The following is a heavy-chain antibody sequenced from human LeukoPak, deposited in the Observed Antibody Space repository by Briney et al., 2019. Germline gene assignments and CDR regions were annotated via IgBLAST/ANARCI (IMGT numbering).Heavy chain of an antibody. Sequence: GASVKVSCKASGYTFTSYGISWVRQAPGQGLEWMGWISAYNGNTNYAQKLQGRVTMTTDTSTSTAYMELRSLRSDDTAVYYCAGANPYYYGSGSYIVPDYWGQGTLVTVSS. CDR3: AGANPYYYGSGSYIVPDY. J-gene: IGHJ4*02. CDR2: ISAYNGNT. CDR1: GYTFTSYG. D-gene: IGHD3-10*01. V-gene: IGHV1-18*01.